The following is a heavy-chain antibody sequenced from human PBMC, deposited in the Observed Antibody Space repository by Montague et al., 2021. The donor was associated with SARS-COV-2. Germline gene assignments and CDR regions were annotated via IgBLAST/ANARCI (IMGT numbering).Heavy chain of an antibody. D-gene: IGHD5-12*01. Sequence: SLRLSCAASGFTVSTNYMSWVRQVPGKGLEWFSVIYSGGDTYYADSVKGRFTISRDNSKNTLYLQMNNLRAEDTAVYYCARGGGLRNYGMDVWGQGTTVTVSS. J-gene: IGHJ6*02. CDR3: ARGGGLRNYGMDV. CDR2: IYSGGDT. V-gene: IGHV3-53*01. CDR1: GFTVSTNY.